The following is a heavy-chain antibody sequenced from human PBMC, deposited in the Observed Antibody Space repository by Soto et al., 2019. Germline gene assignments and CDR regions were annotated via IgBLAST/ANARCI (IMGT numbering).Heavy chain of an antibody. V-gene: IGHV3-48*02. CDR2: ISFSSSTI. J-gene: IGHJ6*02. CDR1: GFTFSRYS. Sequence: GGSLRLSCVASGFTFSRYSMNWVRQAPGKGLEWVSYISFSSSTIYYADPVKGRFTISRDNGENSLYLQMNSLRDEDTAVYYCARGLFRFGESPMDVWGQGTTVTVSS. CDR3: ARGLFRFGESPMDV. D-gene: IGHD3-10*01.